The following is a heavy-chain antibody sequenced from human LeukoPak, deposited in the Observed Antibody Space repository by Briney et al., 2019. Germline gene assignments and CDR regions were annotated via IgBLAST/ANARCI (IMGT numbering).Heavy chain of an antibody. V-gene: IGHV4-34*01. J-gene: IGHJ4*02. CDR1: GGSFSNYY. CDR3: VIFIMGTITTDY. CDR2: IDNSGNT. Sequence: NRSETLSLTCAVFGGSFSNYYLHWIRQPPGKGLEWIGEIDNSGNTKYNPSLKNRLTISVDTSKNQFSLNLSSVTATAVYYCVIFIMGTITTDYWGQGTLGTVSS. D-gene: IGHD1-26*01.